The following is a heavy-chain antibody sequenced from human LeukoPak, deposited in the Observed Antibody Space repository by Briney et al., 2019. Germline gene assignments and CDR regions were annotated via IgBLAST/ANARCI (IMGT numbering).Heavy chain of an antibody. CDR2: MNPNSGNT. CDR1: GYTFTSYD. D-gene: IGHD3-3*01. CDR3: ARVVGSGDCWSGYYYYFDY. J-gene: IGHJ4*02. V-gene: IGHV1-8*03. Sequence: GSVKVSCKASGYTFTSYDINWVRQATGQGLEWMGWMNPNSGNTGYAQKFQGRVTITRNTSISTAYMELSSLRSEDTAVYYCARVVGSGDCWSGYYYYFDYWGQGTLVSVSS.